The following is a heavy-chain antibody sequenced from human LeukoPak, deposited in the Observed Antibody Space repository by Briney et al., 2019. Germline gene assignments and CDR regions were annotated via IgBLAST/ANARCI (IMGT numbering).Heavy chain of an antibody. Sequence: GGSLRLSCAASGFTFSSYSMNWVRQAPGKGLEWVSSISSSSSYIYYADSVKGRFTISRDEATNSLYLQMDSLRTEETAVFYCARKLRATVTAYFSDFDYWGQGTLVTVSS. V-gene: IGHV3-21*01. CDR3: ARKLRATVTAYFSDFDY. J-gene: IGHJ4*02. D-gene: IGHD2-21*02. CDR1: GFTFSSYS. CDR2: ISSSSSYI.